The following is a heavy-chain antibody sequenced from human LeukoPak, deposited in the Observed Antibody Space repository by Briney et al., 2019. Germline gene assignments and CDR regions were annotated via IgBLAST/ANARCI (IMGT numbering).Heavy chain of an antibody. CDR3: VAIVGATYYDFWSGYYLFDY. D-gene: IGHD3-3*01. V-gene: IGHV1-18*01. J-gene: IGHJ4*02. CDR1: GYTFTSYG. CDR2: ISAYNGNT. Sequence: GASVKVSCKASGYTFTSYGISWVRQAPGQGLEWMGWISAYNGNTNYAQKLQGRVTMTTDTPTSTAYMELRSLRSDDTAVYYCVAIVGATYYDFWSGYYLFDYWGQGTLVTVSS.